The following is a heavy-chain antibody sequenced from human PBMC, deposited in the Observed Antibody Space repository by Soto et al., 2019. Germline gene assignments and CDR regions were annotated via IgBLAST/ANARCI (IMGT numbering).Heavy chain of an antibody. CDR1: GFTCSSFV. Sequence: GGSLRLSCAASGFTCSSFVMSWVRQAPGQGLECVSSIASPGDSTYYTDSVKGRFTISRDNSKNTVYLQMNSLRAEDTAIYFCAKNSSSGYYYFDYWGHGVLVTVSS. D-gene: IGHD3-22*01. CDR2: IASPGDST. J-gene: IGHJ4*01. V-gene: IGHV3-23*01. CDR3: AKNSSSGYYYFDY.